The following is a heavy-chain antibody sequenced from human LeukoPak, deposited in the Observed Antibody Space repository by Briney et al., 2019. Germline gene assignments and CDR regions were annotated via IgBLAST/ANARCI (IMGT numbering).Heavy chain of an antibody. D-gene: IGHD6-19*01. CDR2: IRSKANSYAT. Sequence: GGSLRLSCAASGFTFSGSAVHWVRQASGKGLGGVGRIRSKANSYATAYAASVKGRFTISRDDSKNTAYLQMNSLKTEDTAVYYCTRQGYSSGCFDYWGQGTLVTVSS. V-gene: IGHV3-73*01. CDR1: GFTFSGSA. CDR3: TRQGYSSGCFDY. J-gene: IGHJ4*02.